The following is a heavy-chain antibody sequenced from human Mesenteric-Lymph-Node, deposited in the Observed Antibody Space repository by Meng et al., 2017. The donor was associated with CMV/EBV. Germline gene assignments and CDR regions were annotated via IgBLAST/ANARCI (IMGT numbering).Heavy chain of an antibody. V-gene: IGHV4-61*01. CDR2: IHYRGGT. J-gene: IGHJ5*02. Sequence: SETLSLTCTVSDDSVSSGNYYWSWIRQPPGRGLEWIGYIHYRGGTNYNPSLKSRVTISVDTSKNQFSLKLSSVSAADTAVYYCARQHYDFVEGGCWFDPWGQGTLVTVSS. CDR3: ARQHYDFVEGGCWFDP. D-gene: IGHD3-3*01. CDR1: DDSVSSGNYY.